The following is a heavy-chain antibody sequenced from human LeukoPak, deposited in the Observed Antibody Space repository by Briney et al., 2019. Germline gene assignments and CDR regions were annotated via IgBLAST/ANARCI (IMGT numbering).Heavy chain of an antibody. CDR1: GGSISSYY. V-gene: IGHV4-59*01. Sequence: SETLSLTCTVSGGSISSYYWSWIRQPPGKGLEWIGYIYYSGSTNYNPSLKSRVTISVDTSKNQFSLKLSSVTAADTAVYYCARDEGPLYYYGSGSSVRAFDIWGQGTMVTVSS. D-gene: IGHD3-10*01. CDR3: ARDEGPLYYYGSGSSVRAFDI. CDR2: IYYSGST. J-gene: IGHJ3*02.